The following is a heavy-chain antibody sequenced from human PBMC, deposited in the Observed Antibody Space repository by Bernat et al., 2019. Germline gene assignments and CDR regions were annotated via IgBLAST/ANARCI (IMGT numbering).Heavy chain of an antibody. CDR3: AGDGHYYYDSSGLYWYFDL. D-gene: IGHD3-22*01. J-gene: IGHJ2*01. CDR2: ISSSSSTI. Sequence: EVQLVESGGGLVQPGGSLRLSCAASGFTFSSYSMNWVRQAPGKGLEWVSYISSSSSTIYYADSLKGRFTISRDNAKNSLYLQMNSLRDEDTAVYYCAGDGHYYYDSSGLYWYFDLWGRGTLVTVSS. V-gene: IGHV3-48*02. CDR1: GFTFSSYS.